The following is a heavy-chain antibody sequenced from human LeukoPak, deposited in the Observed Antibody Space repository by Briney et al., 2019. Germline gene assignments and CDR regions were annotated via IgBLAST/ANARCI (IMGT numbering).Heavy chain of an antibody. J-gene: IGHJ3*02. V-gene: IGHV3-15*01. D-gene: IGHD5-12*01. Sequence: GGSLRLSCAASGFSFSDYNMNWVRQAPGKGLEWVGRIKSKTDGGTIDYAAPVKGRFTISRDDSKNTLYLQMDSLKTEDTAVYYCARARGYSGFYDAFDIWGQGTMVTVSS. CDR3: ARARGYSGFYDAFDI. CDR1: GFSFSDYN. CDR2: IKSKTDGGTI.